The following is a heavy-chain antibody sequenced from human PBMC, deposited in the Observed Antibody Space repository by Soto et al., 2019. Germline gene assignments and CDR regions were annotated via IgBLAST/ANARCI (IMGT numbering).Heavy chain of an antibody. CDR1: GGTFSSYA. CDR2: IIPIFGTA. D-gene: IGHD3-22*01. CDR3: ASQGDYYDSSGYYQRNYYYYGMDA. J-gene: IGHJ6*02. Sequence: ASVKVSCKASGGTFSSYAISWVRQAPGQGLEWMGGIIPIFGTANYAQKFQGRVTITADESTSTAYMELSSLRSEDTAAYYCASQGDYYDSSGYYQRNYYYYGMDAWGQGTTVTVSS. V-gene: IGHV1-69*13.